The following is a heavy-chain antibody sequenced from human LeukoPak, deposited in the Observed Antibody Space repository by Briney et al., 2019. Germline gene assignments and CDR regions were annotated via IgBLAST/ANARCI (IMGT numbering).Heavy chain of an antibody. CDR3: ARDGGGYCSSTSCRGDY. Sequence: GASVKVSCKASGGTFSSYTISWVRQAPGQGLEWMGGIIPIFGTANYAQKFQGRVTISADESTRTAYMELRSLRSEDTAVYYCARDGGGYCSSTSCRGDYWGQGTLVTVSS. V-gene: IGHV1-69*13. J-gene: IGHJ4*02. CDR2: IIPIFGTA. D-gene: IGHD2-2*01. CDR1: GGTFSSYT.